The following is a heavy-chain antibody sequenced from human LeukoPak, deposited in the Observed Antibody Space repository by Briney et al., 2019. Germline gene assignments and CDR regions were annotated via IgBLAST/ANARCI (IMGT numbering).Heavy chain of an antibody. CDR2: IVVGSGNT. CDR3: AGTPWFGELTLDY. D-gene: IGHD3-10*01. CDR1: GFTFTSST. J-gene: IGHJ4*02. V-gene: IGHV1-58*02. Sequence: SVKVPCKASGFTFTSSTIQWVRQARGQRLEWIGWIVVGSGNTNYAQKFQERVIITRDMSTTTVYMELSSLRSEDTAVYYCAGTPWFGELTLDYWGQGTLVTVSS.